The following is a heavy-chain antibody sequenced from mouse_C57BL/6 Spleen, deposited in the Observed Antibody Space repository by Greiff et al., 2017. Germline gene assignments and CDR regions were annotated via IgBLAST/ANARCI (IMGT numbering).Heavy chain of an antibody. J-gene: IGHJ4*01. D-gene: IGHD1-1*01. CDR2: INPSTGGT. CDR3: ANYYGSDAMDY. V-gene: IGHV1-42*01. CDR1: GYSFTGYY. Sequence: EVKLQESGPELVKPGASVKISCKASGYSFTGYYMNWVKQSPEKSLEWIGEINPSTGGTTYNQKFKAKATLTVDKSSSTAYMQLKSLTSEDSAVYYCANYYGSDAMDYWGQGTSVTVSS.